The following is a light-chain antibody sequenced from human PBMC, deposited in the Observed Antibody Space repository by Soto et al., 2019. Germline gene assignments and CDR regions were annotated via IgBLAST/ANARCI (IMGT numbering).Light chain of an antibody. CDR1: QTISSGV. Sequence: EKVLTHAPGVLNLFLVDRATLSCSVSQTISSGVLAWYQQMVGQAPRLLIYDASNRATGVPDRFSGSGSGTDFSLTISRLEPEDFAVYHCQQYSSSPRTFGQGTRLEIK. J-gene: IGKJ5*01. CDR2: DAS. CDR3: QQYSSSPRT. V-gene: IGKV3-20*01.